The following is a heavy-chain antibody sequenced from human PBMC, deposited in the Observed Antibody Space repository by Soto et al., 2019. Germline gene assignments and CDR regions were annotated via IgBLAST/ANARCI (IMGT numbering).Heavy chain of an antibody. CDR2: ISSSSSYI. D-gene: IGHD2-2*01. CDR3: AGALSPYCSSTSCFPPDLDY. J-gene: IGHJ4*02. V-gene: IGHV3-21*04. Sequence: GGSLRLSCAASGFTFSSYSMNWVRQAPGKGLEWVSSISSSSSYIYYADSVKGRFTISRDNAKNSLYLQMNSPRAEDTDMHSCAGALSPYCSSTSCFPPDLDYWGQGTLVTVSS. CDR1: GFTFSSYS.